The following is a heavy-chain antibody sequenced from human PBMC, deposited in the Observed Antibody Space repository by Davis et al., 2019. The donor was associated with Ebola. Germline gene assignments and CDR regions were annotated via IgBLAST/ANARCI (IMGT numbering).Heavy chain of an antibody. Sequence: GESLKISCAASGFTFSSHSMNWVRQAPGKGLEWVSSISSSSSYIYYADSVKGRFTISRDNAKNSLYLQMNSLRAEDTAVYYCAKEGEYYDILTGYYHYYYYGMDVWGQGTTVTVSS. CDR3: AKEGEYYDILTGYYHYYYYGMDV. CDR2: ISSSSSYI. V-gene: IGHV3-21*04. J-gene: IGHJ6*02. CDR1: GFTFSSHS. D-gene: IGHD3-9*01.